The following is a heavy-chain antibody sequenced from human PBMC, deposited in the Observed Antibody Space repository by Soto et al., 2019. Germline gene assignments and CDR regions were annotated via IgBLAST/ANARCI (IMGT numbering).Heavy chain of an antibody. CDR2: IIPIFGTA. CDR3: ARDKDISGWYLDYYYGMDV. CDR1: GGTFSSYA. J-gene: IGHJ6*02. V-gene: IGHV1-69*06. Sequence: ASVKVSCKASGGTFSSYAISWVRQAPGHGLEWMGGIIPIFGTANYAQKFQGRVTITADKSTSTDYMELSSLRSEDTAVYYCARDKDISGWYLDYYYGMDVWGQGTTVTVSS. D-gene: IGHD6-19*01.